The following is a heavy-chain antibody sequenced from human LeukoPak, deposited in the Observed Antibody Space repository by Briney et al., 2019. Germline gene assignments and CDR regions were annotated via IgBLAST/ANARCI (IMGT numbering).Heavy chain of an antibody. CDR1: GGSISSSSYY. CDR3: ARCSELRYFDWLSRRGIDY. CDR2: IYYSGSN. Sequence: SETLSLTCTVSGGSISSSSYYWGWIRQPPGKGLEWIGSIYYSGSNYYNPSLKSRVTISVDTSKNQFSLKLSFVTAADTAVYYCARCSELRYFDWLSRRGIDYWGQGTLVTVSS. J-gene: IGHJ4*02. D-gene: IGHD3-9*01. V-gene: IGHV4-39*07.